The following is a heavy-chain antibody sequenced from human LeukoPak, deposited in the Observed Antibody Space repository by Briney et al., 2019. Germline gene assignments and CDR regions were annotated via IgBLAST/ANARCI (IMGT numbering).Heavy chain of an antibody. Sequence: KVGESLKISCKGSGYSFTSYWIGWVRQMPGKGLEWMGIIYPGDSDTRYSPSFQGQVTISADKSISTAYLQWSSLKASDTAMYYCARHYQWEHASYYYYGMDVWGQGTTVTVSS. V-gene: IGHV5-51*01. CDR3: ARHYQWEHASYYYYGMDV. J-gene: IGHJ6*02. CDR1: GYSFTSYW. CDR2: IYPGDSDT. D-gene: IGHD1-26*01.